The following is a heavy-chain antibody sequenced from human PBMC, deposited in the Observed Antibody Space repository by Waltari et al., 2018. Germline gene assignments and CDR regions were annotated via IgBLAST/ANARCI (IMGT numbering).Heavy chain of an antibody. Sequence: QLQLQESGPGLVKPSETLSLTCTVSGGSISSSSYYWGWLRQPPGKGLEWIGSIYYSGSTYYNPSLKSRVTISVDTSKNQFSLKLSSVTAADTAVYYCARHPKTMVRGIYCFDYWGQGTLVTVSS. CDR3: ARHPKTMVRGIYCFDY. CDR1: GGSISSSSYY. J-gene: IGHJ4*02. CDR2: IYYSGST. D-gene: IGHD3-10*01. V-gene: IGHV4-39*01.